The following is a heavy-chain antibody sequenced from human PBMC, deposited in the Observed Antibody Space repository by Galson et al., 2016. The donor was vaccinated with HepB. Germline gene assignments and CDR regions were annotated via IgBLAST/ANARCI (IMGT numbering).Heavy chain of an antibody. V-gene: IGHV3-21*04. D-gene: IGHD5-12*01. CDR2: ISSSITHI. J-gene: IGHJ4*02. CDR3: ARSPPADVDIEAAKGVDY. Sequence: SLRLSCAASGFSISSYSMNWVRQAPGKGLEWVSSISSSITHINHADSVKGRFTMSRDNAKNSLNLQMNSLSPEETAVYYCARSPPADVDIEAAKGVDYWGQGTLVTVSS. CDR1: GFSISSYS.